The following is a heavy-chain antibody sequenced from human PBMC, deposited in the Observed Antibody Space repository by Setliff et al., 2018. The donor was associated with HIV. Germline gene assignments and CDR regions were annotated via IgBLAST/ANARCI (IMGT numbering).Heavy chain of an antibody. Sequence: GGSLRLSCVASGPTFNRYWMSWVRQVPGKGLEWVSNIKFDGSESHYADSVKGRFIASTDNVKNSVFLQMNSLKAEETAVYYCARAYNVYDYRFDSSGYDYWGQGTLVTVSS. J-gene: IGHJ4*02. V-gene: IGHV3-7*03. CDR3: ARAYNVYDYRFDSSGYDY. CDR1: GPTFNRYW. D-gene: IGHD3-22*01. CDR2: IKFDGSES.